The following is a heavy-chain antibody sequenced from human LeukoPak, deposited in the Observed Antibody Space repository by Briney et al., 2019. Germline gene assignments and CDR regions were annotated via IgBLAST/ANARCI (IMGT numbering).Heavy chain of an antibody. CDR2: IYYSGST. Sequence: SETLSLTCTVSGGSISSSSSYWGWIRPPPGKGLEWIGSIYYSGSTYYNPSLKSRVTISVDTSKNQFSLKLSSVTAADTAVYYCARNGIRDDLWSGYQNWFDPWGQGTLVTVSS. V-gene: IGHV4-39*01. CDR1: GGSISSSSSY. D-gene: IGHD3-3*01. CDR3: ARNGIRDDLWSGYQNWFDP. J-gene: IGHJ5*02.